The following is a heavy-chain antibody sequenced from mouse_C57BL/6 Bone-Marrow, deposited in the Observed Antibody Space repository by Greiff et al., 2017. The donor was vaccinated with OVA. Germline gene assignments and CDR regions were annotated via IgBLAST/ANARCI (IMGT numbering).Heavy chain of an antibody. J-gene: IGHJ3*01. CDR2: IYPRSGNT. V-gene: IGHV1-81*01. CDR1: GYTFTSYG. D-gene: IGHD2-2*01. Sequence: VKLVESGAELARPGASVKLSCKASGYTFTSYGISWVKQRTGQGLEWIGEIYPRSGNTYYNEKFKGKATLTADKSSSTAYMELRSLTSEDSAVYFCARFGYDFAYWGQGTLVTVSA. CDR3: ARFGYDFAY.